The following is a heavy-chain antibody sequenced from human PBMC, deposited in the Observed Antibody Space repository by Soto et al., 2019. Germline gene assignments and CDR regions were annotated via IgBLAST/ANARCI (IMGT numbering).Heavy chain of an antibody. D-gene: IGHD4-4*01. J-gene: IGHJ5*02. CDR1: GGDVSSYC. Sequence: SLTGTVCGGDVSSYCWSWIQQPPGKGLEWIGYIHYSGGTNYNASLKSRVTISADTSKNQFSLKLRSVTAADTAVYYCARGPHDYSNYDNWFDPWGQGILVTVSS. CDR2: IHYSGGT. V-gene: IGHV4-59*02. CDR3: ARGPHDYSNYDNWFDP.